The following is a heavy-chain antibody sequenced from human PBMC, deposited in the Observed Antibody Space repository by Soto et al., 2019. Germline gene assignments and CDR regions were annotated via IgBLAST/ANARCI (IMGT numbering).Heavy chain of an antibody. V-gene: IGHV1-2*02. CDR1: GDTLTGYS. CDR3: ARVEVGGAVAGKGDYCYYSGLDG. J-gene: IGHJ6*02. D-gene: IGHD6-19*01. CDR2: INPNSGGT. Sequence: ASVKVSCKAPGDTLTGYSLHSVRHAPRQGLEWMGWINPNSGGTNYAQKLEGRVTMTTDTSTSTAYMERRSLRSDDTAVYYCARVEVGGAVAGKGDYCYYSGLDGWGQGTTVTVSS.